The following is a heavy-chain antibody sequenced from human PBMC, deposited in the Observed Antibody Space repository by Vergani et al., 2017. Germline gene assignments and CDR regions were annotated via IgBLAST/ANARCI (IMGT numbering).Heavy chain of an antibody. CDR2: LRYDGTTK. Sequence: QVQLVESGGGVVQPGGSLRLSCAASGFSFGSYGMHWVRVRQAPGKGLEWLAYLRYDGTTKQYADSVKGRFTISRDNSKNMLYLQMDSLRPEDTAMYYCARAGGLRYFDWLVGGMDVWGQGTTVTVSS. J-gene: IGHJ6*02. V-gene: IGHV3-30*02. CDR3: ARAGGLRYFDWLVGGMDV. CDR1: GFSFGSYG. D-gene: IGHD3-9*01.